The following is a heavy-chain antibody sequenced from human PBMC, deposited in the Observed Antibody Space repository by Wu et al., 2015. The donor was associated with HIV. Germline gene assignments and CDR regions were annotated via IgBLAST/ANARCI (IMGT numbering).Heavy chain of an antibody. CDR3: ARELTSWDYFFDY. V-gene: IGHV1-2*02. CDR2: INSNSGGT. D-gene: IGHD3-9*01. Sequence: QVHLVQSGAEVKKPGASVKVSCKTSGYTFTGYYIHWVRQVPGQGLEWMGWINSNSGGTKYVQTFQGRVTMTRDTSTSTTHMELTKLKSDDTAVYYCARELTSWDYFFDYWGQGTLVTVSS. CDR1: GYTFTGYY. J-gene: IGHJ4*02.